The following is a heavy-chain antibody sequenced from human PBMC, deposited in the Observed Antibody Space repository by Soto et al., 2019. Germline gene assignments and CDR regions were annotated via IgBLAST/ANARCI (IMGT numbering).Heavy chain of an antibody. CDR2: IDPSDSYT. CDR1: GYSFTSYW. V-gene: IGHV5-10-1*01. D-gene: IGHD3-9*01. J-gene: IGHJ6*02. Sequence: PGESLKISCKGSGYSFTSYWISWVRQMPGKGLEWMGRIDPSDSYTNYSPSFQGHVTISADKSISTAYLQWSSLKASDTAMYYCARVETYDILTGYQSYYYYYGTDVWGQGTTVTVSS. CDR3: ARVETYDILTGYQSYYYYYGTDV.